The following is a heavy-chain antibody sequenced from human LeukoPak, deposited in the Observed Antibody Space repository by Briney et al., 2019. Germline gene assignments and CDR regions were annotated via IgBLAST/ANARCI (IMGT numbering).Heavy chain of an antibody. Sequence: PGGSLRLSCAASGFTFSSYSMNWVRQAPGKGLEWVSSISSSSSYIYYADSVKGRFTISRDNAKNSLHLQMNSLRAEDTAVYYCARDQMRPNYDFWSGPWGRAYYFDYWGQGTLVTVSS. CDR1: GFTFSSYS. CDR3: ARDQMRPNYDFWSGPWGRAYYFDY. CDR2: ISSSSSYI. J-gene: IGHJ4*02. D-gene: IGHD3-3*01. V-gene: IGHV3-21*01.